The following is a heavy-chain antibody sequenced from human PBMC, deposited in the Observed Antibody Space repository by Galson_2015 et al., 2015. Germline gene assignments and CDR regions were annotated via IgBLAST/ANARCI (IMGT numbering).Heavy chain of an antibody. CDR2: ISGSGGST. CDR3: AKVHYSGNDYDAFDI. V-gene: IGHV3-23*01. J-gene: IGHJ3*02. Sequence: SLRLSCAASGFTFSSYAMSWVRQAPGMGLEWVSAISGSGGSTYYADSVKGRFTISRDNSKNTLYLQMNSLRAEDTAVYYCAKVHYSGNDYDAFDIWGQGTMVSVSS. CDR1: GFTFSSYA. D-gene: IGHD5-12*01.